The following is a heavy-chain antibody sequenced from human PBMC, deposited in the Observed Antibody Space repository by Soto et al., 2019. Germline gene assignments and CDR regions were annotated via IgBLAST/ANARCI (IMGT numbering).Heavy chain of an antibody. V-gene: IGHV3-23*01. D-gene: IGHD3-3*01. Sequence: EVQLLESGGGLVQPGGSLRLSCAASGFTFSSYAMSWVRQAPGKGLEWVSAISGSGGSTYYADSVKGRFTISRDNSKNTLYLQMNSLRAEDTAVYYCAKEGVRGLAGRITIFGVVTGIGYWGQGTLVTVSS. CDR1: GFTFSSYA. J-gene: IGHJ4*02. CDR2: ISGSGGST. CDR3: AKEGVRGLAGRITIFGVVTGIGY.